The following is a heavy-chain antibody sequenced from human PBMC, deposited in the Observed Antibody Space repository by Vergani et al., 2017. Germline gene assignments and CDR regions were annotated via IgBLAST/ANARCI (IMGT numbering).Heavy chain of an antibody. CDR3: TTAWGLYYLHDEYFQY. CDR1: GFTFDTYT. J-gene: IGHJ1*01. D-gene: IGHD3-10*01. Sequence: EVQLLESGGDLVQPGGSRRLSCAGAGFTFDTYTMAYVRQAPGKGREWVATISSGGGDIFYADSVKGRFTISRDNSKNTLFLQMNSLKDEDTAVYYCTTAWGLYYLHDEYFQYWGRGTLVSVSS. V-gene: IGHV3-23*01. CDR2: ISSGGGDI.